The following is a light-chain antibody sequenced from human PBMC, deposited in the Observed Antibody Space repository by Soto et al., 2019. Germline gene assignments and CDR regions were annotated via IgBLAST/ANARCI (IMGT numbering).Light chain of an antibody. CDR2: GAS. CDR1: LSLGSD. V-gene: IGKV3-15*01. J-gene: IGKJ1*01. Sequence: EIVMTPSPGTLSLSPGDTANLSCRASLSLGSDLAWYQQKPGQAPRLPIFGASARPTGIPARISGSGSGTEFTLTISSLRSEDFAVYFCQQYYNWSRTFGQGTKVDI. CDR3: QQYYNWSRT.